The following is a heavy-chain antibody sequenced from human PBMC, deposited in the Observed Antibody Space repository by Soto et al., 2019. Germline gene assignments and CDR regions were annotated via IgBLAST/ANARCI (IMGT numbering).Heavy chain of an antibody. CDR2: MNPNSGNT. CDR1: GYTFTSYD. Sequence: ASVKVSCKASGYTFTSYDINWVRQATGQGLEWMGWMNPNSGNTGYAQKFQGRVTMTRNTSISTAYMELSSLRSEDTAVYYCARDYYYGSGRFNWFDPWGQGTLVTVSS. J-gene: IGHJ5*02. CDR3: ARDYYYGSGRFNWFDP. D-gene: IGHD3-10*01. V-gene: IGHV1-8*01.